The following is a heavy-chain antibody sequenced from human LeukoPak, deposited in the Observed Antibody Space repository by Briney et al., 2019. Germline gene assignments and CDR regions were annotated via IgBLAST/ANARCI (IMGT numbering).Heavy chain of an antibody. V-gene: IGHV1-2*02. Sequence: ASVKVSCKASGYTFTGYYMHWVRQAPGQGLEWMGWINPNSGGTNYAQKFQGRVTMTRDTSISTAYMELSRLRSDDTAVYYCARNGDSSSGPSGAFDTWGQGTMVTVSS. CDR1: GYTFTGYY. CDR2: INPNSGGT. CDR3: ARNGDSSSGPSGAFDT. J-gene: IGHJ3*02. D-gene: IGHD6-6*01.